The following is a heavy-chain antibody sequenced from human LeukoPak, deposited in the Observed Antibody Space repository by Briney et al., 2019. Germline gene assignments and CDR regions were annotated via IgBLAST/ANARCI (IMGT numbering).Heavy chain of an antibody. CDR1: GFIFRDYV. CDR2: TSFDESTK. Sequence: PGRSLRLSCAASGFIFRDYVMNWVRQAPGKGLEWVAVTSFDESTKHYADSVQGRFTISRDNSKNTLYLQMNGLRAEDTAVYFCARDAGWLRSFDYWGQGTLVTVSS. D-gene: IGHD5-12*01. J-gene: IGHJ4*02. V-gene: IGHV3-30-3*01. CDR3: ARDAGWLRSFDY.